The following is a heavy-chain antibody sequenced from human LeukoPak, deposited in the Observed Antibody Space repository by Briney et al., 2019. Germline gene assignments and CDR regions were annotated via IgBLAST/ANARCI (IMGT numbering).Heavy chain of an antibody. CDR3: ARGYYSNYYYYMDV. D-gene: IGHD4-11*01. CDR2: INHSGST. J-gene: IGHJ6*03. V-gene: IGHV4-34*01. Sequence: SETLSLTCAVYGGSFSGYYWSWIRQPPGKGLEWIGEINHSGSTNYNPSLKSRVTISVDTSKNQFSLKLSSVTAADTAVYYCARGYYSNYYYYMDVWGKRTTVTVSS. CDR1: GGSFSGYY.